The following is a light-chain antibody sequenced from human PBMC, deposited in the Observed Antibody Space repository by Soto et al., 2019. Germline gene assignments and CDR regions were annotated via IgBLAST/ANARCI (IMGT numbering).Light chain of an antibody. CDR1: SSNIESNY. Sequence: QAVVTQPPSASGTPGQRVTISCSGSSSNIESNYVYWYQQLPGSAPKLLIYRNDQRPSGAPDRFSGSKSGTSASLAISGLRSEDEADYYCAAWDDSLSALVFGGGTKLTVL. J-gene: IGLJ3*02. V-gene: IGLV1-47*01. CDR3: AAWDDSLSALV. CDR2: RND.